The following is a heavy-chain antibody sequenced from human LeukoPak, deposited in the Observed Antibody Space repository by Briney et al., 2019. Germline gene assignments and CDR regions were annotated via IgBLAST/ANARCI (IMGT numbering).Heavy chain of an antibody. J-gene: IGHJ5*02. CDR3: ARSSGYYGGSWFDP. CDR1: GYTFTGYY. CDR2: INPNSGGT. Sequence: ASVKVSCKASGYTFTGYYMHWVRQAPGQGPEWMGWINPNSGGTNYAQKFQGRVTMTRDTSISTAYMELSRLRSDDTAVYYCARSSGYYGGSWFDPWGQGTLVTVSS. D-gene: IGHD3-22*01. V-gene: IGHV1-2*02.